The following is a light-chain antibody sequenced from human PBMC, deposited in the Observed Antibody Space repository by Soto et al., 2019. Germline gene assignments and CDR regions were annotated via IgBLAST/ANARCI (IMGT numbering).Light chain of an antibody. CDR2: WAS. V-gene: IGKV4-1*01. Sequence: DIVMTQSPDSLAVSLGERATINCKSSQSALYSSNNKNYLAWYQQKSGQSPKLLIYWASTRESGVPDRFSGSGSGTDFTLAISSLQAEDAAVYYCQQSYDTPRTFGQGTKVEVK. CDR3: QQSYDTPRT. CDR1: QSALYSSNNKNY. J-gene: IGKJ1*01.